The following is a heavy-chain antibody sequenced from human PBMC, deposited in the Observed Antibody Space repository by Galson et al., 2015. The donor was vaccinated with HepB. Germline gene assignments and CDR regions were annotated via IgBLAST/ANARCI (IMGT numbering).Heavy chain of an antibody. V-gene: IGHV3-53*01. CDR1: GFVVSTSH. CDR2: IYDDGRT. D-gene: IGHD1-14*01. CDR3: VQAPQVNLRFY. J-gene: IGHJ4*01. Sequence: SLRLSCAASGFVVSTSHMSWVRQAPGRGLEWVSIIYDDGRTFYSDSVTGRFIISRDISRNSLHLQMRSLRADDTALYYCVQAPQVNLRFYWGQGTLVTVPS.